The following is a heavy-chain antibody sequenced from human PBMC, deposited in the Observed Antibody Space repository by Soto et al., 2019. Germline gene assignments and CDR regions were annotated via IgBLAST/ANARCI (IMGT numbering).Heavy chain of an antibody. J-gene: IGHJ3*02. V-gene: IGHV1-18*01. CDR2: ISAYNGNT. Sequence: QVQLVQSGAEVKKPGASVKVSCKASGYTFTSYGLSWVRQAPGQGLEWMGRISAYNGNTNYAQKLQGRVTMTTDTTTSTAYMELRSLRSDDAAEYYCARPNGDYDVGAFDIWGQGTMVTVSS. CDR3: ARPNGDYDVGAFDI. D-gene: IGHD4-17*01. CDR1: GYTFTSYG.